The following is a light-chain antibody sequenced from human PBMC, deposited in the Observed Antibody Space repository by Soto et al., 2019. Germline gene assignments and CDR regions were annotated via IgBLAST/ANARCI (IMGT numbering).Light chain of an antibody. V-gene: IGLV2-14*01. CDR2: EVG. CDR3: CSYATPRL. J-gene: IGLJ2*01. CDR1: SSDIGTYIY. Sequence: QSVLTQPASVSGSPGQSITISCTGTSSDIGTYIYVSWYLQHPGKAPKLLIYEVGNRPSGVSNRFSGSKSGTTASLTISGLKAEDEADYYCCSYATPRLFGGGTKLTVL.